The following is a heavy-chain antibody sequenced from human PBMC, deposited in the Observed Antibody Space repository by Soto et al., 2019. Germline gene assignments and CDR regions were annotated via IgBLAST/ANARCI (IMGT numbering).Heavy chain of an antibody. CDR2: INAGNGNT. CDR3: ATTGSTGAAFDI. Sequence: GASVKVSCKASGYTFTNYAIHWVRQAPGQRLEWMGWINAGNGNTKYSQRFQGRVTITRDTSASTAYMELSSLRSEDTAVYYCATTGSTGAAFDIWGQGTVVTVSS. J-gene: IGHJ3*02. CDR1: GYTFTNYA. V-gene: IGHV1-3*01. D-gene: IGHD1-26*01.